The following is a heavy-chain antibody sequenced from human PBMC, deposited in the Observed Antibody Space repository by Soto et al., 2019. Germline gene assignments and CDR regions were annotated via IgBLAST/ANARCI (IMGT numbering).Heavy chain of an antibody. J-gene: IGHJ4*02. CDR2: PYFDGST. V-gene: IGHV4-59*08. CDR3: ASSLYYDGSARLDY. D-gene: IGHD3-10*01. CDR1: GGSISTYY. Sequence: QVQLQESGPGLVKPSETLSLTCTVSGGSISTYYWSWVRQPPGKGLEWIGYPYFDGSTTYNPSLMRRVTISVDTSKNQFSLTLTSVTAADSAVYYCASSLYYDGSARLDYWGQGTLVTVSS.